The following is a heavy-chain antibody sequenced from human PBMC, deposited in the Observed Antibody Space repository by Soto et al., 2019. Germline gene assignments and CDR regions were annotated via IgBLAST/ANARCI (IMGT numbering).Heavy chain of an antibody. V-gene: IGHV1-69*13. J-gene: IGHJ3*02. D-gene: IGHD3-22*01. CDR3: ASSWSDSSGYVHPGDAFDI. CDR1: GGTFSSYA. Sequence: ASVKVSCKASGGTFSSYAISWVRQAPGQGLEWMGGIIPIFGTANYAQKFQGRVTITADESTSTAYMELSSLRSEDTAVYYCASSWSDSSGYVHPGDAFDIWGQGTMVTV. CDR2: IIPIFGTA.